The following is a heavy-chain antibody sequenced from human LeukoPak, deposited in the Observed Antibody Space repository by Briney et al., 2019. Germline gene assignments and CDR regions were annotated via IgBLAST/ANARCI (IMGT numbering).Heavy chain of an antibody. CDR3: AGGLTFGSDY. D-gene: IGHD3/OR15-3a*01. CDR1: GYTFTGYY. V-gene: IGHV1-2*02. Sequence: ASVKVSCKASGYTFTGYYIHWVRQAPGQGLEWMGWINPNTGGTNYAQKFQGRVTMTRDTSISTAYMELSRLRSVDTAVYYCAGGLTFGSDYWGQGTLVTVSS. J-gene: IGHJ4*02. CDR2: INPNTGGT.